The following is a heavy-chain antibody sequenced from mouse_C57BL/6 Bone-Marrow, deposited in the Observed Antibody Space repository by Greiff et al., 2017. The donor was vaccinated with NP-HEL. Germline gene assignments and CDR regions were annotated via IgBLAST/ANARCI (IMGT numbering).Heavy chain of an antibody. CDR3: TTREVIYYYGSSLGDV. CDR1: GFNIKDDY. D-gene: IGHD1-1*01. J-gene: IGHJ1*03. Sequence: VQLKQSGAELVRPGASVKLSCTASGFNIKDDYMHWVKQRPEQGLEWIGWIDPENGDTEYASKFQGKATITADTSSNTAYLQLSSLTSEDTAVYYCTTREVIYYYGSSLGDVWGTGTTVTVSS. CDR2: IDPENGDT. V-gene: IGHV14-4*01.